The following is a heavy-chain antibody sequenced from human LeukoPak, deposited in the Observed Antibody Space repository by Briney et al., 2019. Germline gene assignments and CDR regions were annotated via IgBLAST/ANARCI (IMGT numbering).Heavy chain of an antibody. V-gene: IGHV4-38-2*02. CDR2: VYDNGHT. Sequence: SETLSLTCTVSGIFISDGYYWGWIRQPPGRGLEWIGSVYDNGHTYYNPSLESRVTMSLDTSKNQFSLKLSSVTAADTAVYYCARDLVLDYYDSTGFDPWGQGTLVTVSS. D-gene: IGHD3-22*01. CDR3: ARDLVLDYYDSTGFDP. CDR1: GIFISDGYY. J-gene: IGHJ5*02.